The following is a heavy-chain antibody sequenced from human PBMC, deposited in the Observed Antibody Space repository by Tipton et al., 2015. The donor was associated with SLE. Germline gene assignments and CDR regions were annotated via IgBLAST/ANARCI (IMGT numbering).Heavy chain of an antibody. CDR3: ARRDYYMDV. V-gene: IGHV3-21*06. J-gene: IGHJ6*03. CDR2: ITSSSGHI. Sequence: SLRLSCAVSGLTFSSYGMHWVRQAPGKGLEWVSSITSSSGHIYYSDSVKGRFTISRDNAQNSLFLQMGSLRAEDTAVYFCARRDYYMDVWGKGTTVTVSS. CDR1: GLTFSSYG.